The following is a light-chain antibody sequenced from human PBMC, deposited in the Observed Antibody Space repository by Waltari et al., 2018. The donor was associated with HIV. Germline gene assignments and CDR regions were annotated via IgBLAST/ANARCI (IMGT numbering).Light chain of an antibody. CDR3: SSYTSSSTWV. V-gene: IGLV2-14*01. Sequence: QSALTQPASVSASPGQSITISCTGTRSDVGGYNFVPWYQQHPGKAPHLMIDEVFHRPSGVSNRFSGFKSANTASLTISGLQAEDEAYYYCSSYTSSSTWVFGGGTKLTVL. J-gene: IGLJ3*02. CDR1: RSDVGGYNF. CDR2: EVF.